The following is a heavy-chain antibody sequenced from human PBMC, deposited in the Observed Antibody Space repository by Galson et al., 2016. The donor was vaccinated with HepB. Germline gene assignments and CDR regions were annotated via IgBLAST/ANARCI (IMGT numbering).Heavy chain of an antibody. CDR2: IWYATSNK. CDR3: ARGVGSTEMSCSDY. D-gene: IGHD1-26*01. Sequence: SLRLSCAASGITFSSYAMHWVRQAPGKGLEWVAAIWYATSNKWYANSVMGRFAISRDNSENTLYLQMNSLRAEDTATYYCARGVGSTEMSCSDYWGQGTLVTVSS. J-gene: IGHJ4*02. CDR1: GITFSSYA. V-gene: IGHV3-33*08.